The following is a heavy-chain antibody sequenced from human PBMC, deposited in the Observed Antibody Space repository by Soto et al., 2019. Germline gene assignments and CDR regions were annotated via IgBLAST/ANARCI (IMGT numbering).Heavy chain of an antibody. CDR2: IYHSGST. Sequence: SSETLSLTCAVYGGSFSGYYWSWIRQPPGKGLEWIGEIYHSGSTNYNPSLKSRVTISVDTSKNQFSLKLSSVTAADTAVYYCARDLTIFGVGFDPWGQGTLVTVSS. J-gene: IGHJ5*02. CDR1: GGSFSGYY. V-gene: IGHV4-34*01. D-gene: IGHD3-3*01. CDR3: ARDLTIFGVGFDP.